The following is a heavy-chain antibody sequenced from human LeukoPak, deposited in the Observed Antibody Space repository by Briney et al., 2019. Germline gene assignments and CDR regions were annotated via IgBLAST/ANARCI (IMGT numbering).Heavy chain of an antibody. CDR1: GGSLSTHH. D-gene: IGHD3-22*01. CDR2: ISDSGST. V-gene: IGHV4-59*11. Sequence: SETLSLTCVVAGGSLSTHHWSWIRQSPGRGLEWIGYISDSGSTNYNPSLKSRVTISVDTSKNQFSLMLSSVTAADTAVYYCARGYDSSAYYPFNYWGQGTLVTVSS. CDR3: ARGYDSSAYYPFNY. J-gene: IGHJ4*02.